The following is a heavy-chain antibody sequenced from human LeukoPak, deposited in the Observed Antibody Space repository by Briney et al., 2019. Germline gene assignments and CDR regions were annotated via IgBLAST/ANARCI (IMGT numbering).Heavy chain of an antibody. CDR2: IFHTGSS. J-gene: IGHJ4*02. V-gene: IGHV4-38-2*02. CDR3: ARAGTNLGDYDY. CDR1: GYSISSGYY. Sequence: SPSETLSLTCTVSGYSISSGYYWGWIRQPPGKGLEWIANIFHTGSSYYHPSLESRLSISVDKSKNQLSLNLNSVTAADTAAYYCARAGTNLGDYDYWGQGTLVTVSS. D-gene: IGHD4-17*01.